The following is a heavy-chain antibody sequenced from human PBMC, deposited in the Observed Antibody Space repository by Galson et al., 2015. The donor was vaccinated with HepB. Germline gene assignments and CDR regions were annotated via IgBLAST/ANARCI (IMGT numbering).Heavy chain of an antibody. CDR1: GFTFSGSA. D-gene: IGHD2-21*02. Sequence: SLRLSCAASGFTFSGSAMHWVRQASGKGLEWVGRIRSKANSYATAYAASVKGRFTISRDDSKNTAYLQMNSLKTEDTAVYYCTRLVVTAYDAFDIWGQGTMVTVSS. CDR3: TRLVVTAYDAFDI. CDR2: IRSKANSYAT. V-gene: IGHV3-73*01. J-gene: IGHJ3*02.